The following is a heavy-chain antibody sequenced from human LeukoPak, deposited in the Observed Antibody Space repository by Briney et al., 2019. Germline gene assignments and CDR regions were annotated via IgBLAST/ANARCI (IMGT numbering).Heavy chain of an antibody. CDR1: GFSLTTTGVG. V-gene: IGHV2-5*01. J-gene: IGHJ3*02. D-gene: IGHD5-18*01. CDR2: IYWTDDK. Sequence: SGPTLVNPTQTLTLTCTFSGFSLTTTGVGVGWIRQPPGKALEWLALIYWTDDKRYSPSLKNRLTITKDTSKNHVVLTMANMDPVDTATYFCAHRGAEPAMEGAAFDIWGQGTVVTVSS. CDR3: AHRGAEPAMEGAAFDI.